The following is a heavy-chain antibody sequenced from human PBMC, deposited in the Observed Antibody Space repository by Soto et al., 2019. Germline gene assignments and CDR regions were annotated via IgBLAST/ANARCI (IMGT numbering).Heavy chain of an antibody. CDR2: IFQSGST. J-gene: IGHJ5*02. Sequence: PSETLSLTFCVSAGTIRSPDWWTWARQPPGKGLEWIGEIFQSGSTNYSPSLASRVTISVDKSKNQFSLKFTSVTAADTAVYFCARGRGSYSSGWSWFDPWGQGILVTVSS. CDR1: AGTIRSPDW. CDR3: ARGRGSYSSGWSWFDP. V-gene: IGHV4-4*02. D-gene: IGHD6-19*01.